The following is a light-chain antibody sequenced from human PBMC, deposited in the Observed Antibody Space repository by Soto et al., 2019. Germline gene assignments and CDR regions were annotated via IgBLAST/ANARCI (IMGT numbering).Light chain of an antibody. CDR2: GAS. J-gene: IGKJ1*01. CDR3: QQYNNWPPWT. Sequence: EIVMTQSPVTLSVSPGERATLSCRASQSVSSNLAWYQQNPGQAPRLLIYGASTRATGIPARFSGSGSGTEFTLPISSLQSEDFAVYYCQQYNNWPPWTFAQGTKVEIK. CDR1: QSVSSN. V-gene: IGKV3-15*01.